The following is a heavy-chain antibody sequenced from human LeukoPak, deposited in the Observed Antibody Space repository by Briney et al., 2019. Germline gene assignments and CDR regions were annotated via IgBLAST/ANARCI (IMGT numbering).Heavy chain of an antibody. Sequence: SGTLSLTCAVYGGSFSGYYWSWIRQPPGKGLEWIGEINHSGSTNYNPSLKSRVTISVDTSKNQYSLKLSSVTAADTAVYYCATLPDYYDSSGYYSEFDYWGQGTLVTVSS. D-gene: IGHD3-22*01. CDR2: INHSGST. V-gene: IGHV4-34*01. J-gene: IGHJ4*02. CDR1: GGSFSGYY. CDR3: ATLPDYYDSSGYYSEFDY.